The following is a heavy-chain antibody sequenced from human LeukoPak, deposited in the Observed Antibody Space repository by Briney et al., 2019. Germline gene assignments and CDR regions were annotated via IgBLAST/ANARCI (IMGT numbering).Heavy chain of an antibody. J-gene: IGHJ1*01. Sequence: SETLSHTCTVSGDSISSSFWSWIRQPPGKGLEWIGFIYYSGSTNYNPSLKSRVTISVDTSKNQFSLKLSSVTAADTAVYYCASSDYSLPQYFQHWGQGTLVTVSS. CDR1: GDSISSSF. CDR3: ASSDYSLPQYFQH. V-gene: IGHV4-59*01. D-gene: IGHD4-11*01. CDR2: IYYSGST.